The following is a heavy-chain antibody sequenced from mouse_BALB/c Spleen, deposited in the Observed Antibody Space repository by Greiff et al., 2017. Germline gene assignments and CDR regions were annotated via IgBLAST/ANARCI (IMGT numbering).Heavy chain of an antibody. Sequence: EVHLVESGGDLVKPGGSLKLSCAASGFTFSSYGMSWVRQTPDKRLEWVATISSGGSYTYYPDSVKGRFTISRDNAKNTLYLQMSSLKSEDTAMYYCARHYDYDRGMDYWGQGTSVTVSS. CDR3: ARHYDYDRGMDY. V-gene: IGHV5-6*01. D-gene: IGHD2-4*01. J-gene: IGHJ4*01. CDR2: ISSGGSYT. CDR1: GFTFSSYG.